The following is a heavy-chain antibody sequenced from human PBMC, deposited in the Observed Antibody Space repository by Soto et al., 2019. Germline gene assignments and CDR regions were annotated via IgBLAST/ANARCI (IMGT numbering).Heavy chain of an antibody. J-gene: IGHJ5*02. Sequence: GASVKVSCKASVYPFSSYYMHWVRQAPGQVLDCKGVINPSGGRTNYAQRLQDRVTLTRDTSTNKVYTELSSLRPEDTAVYYCARESGNFGHSGQSASWAQGTMDTVSS. D-gene: IGHD1-26*01. CDR1: VYPFSSYY. CDR2: INPSGGRT. V-gene: IGHV1-46*04. CDR3: ARESGNFGHSGQSAS.